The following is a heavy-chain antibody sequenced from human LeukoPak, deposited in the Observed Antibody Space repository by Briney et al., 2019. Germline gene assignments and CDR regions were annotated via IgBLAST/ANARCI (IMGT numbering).Heavy chain of an antibody. CDR3: ARVRRYVRGGFEYYYYYMDV. V-gene: IGHV4-39*07. CDR1: GGSISSSSYY. J-gene: IGHJ6*03. D-gene: IGHD3-16*01. Sequence: SETLSLTCTVSGGSISSSSYYWGWIRQPPGKGLEWIGSIYYSGSTYYNPSLKSRVTISVDTSKNQFSLKLSSVTAADTAVYYCARVRRYVRGGFEYYYYYMDVWGKGTTVTVSS. CDR2: IYYSGST.